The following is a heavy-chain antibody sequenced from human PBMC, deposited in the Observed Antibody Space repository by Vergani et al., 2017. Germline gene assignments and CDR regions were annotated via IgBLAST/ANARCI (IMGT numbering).Heavy chain of an antibody. D-gene: IGHD2-2*01. CDR3: AKGVYCSSTSCYEGRGYYYGMGV. Sequence: EVQLLESGGGLVQPGGSLTLSCAASGFTFSSYAMNWVRKAPGKGLDWVSGSIRDSTYYAASVKGRFTISRDNSKNTLYLQMNSLRADDTAVYYCAKGVYCSSTSCYEGRGYYYGMGVWGQGTTVTFSS. CDR1: GFTFSSYA. CDR2: SIRDST. V-gene: IGHV3-23*01. J-gene: IGHJ6*02.